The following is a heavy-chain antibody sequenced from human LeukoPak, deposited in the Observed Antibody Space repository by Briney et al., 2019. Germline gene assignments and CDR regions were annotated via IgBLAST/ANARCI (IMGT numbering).Heavy chain of an antibody. D-gene: IGHD5-12*01. Sequence: GASVKVSCKASGYTFTGYYMHWVRQAPGQGLEWMGWINPNSGGTNYAQKFQGRVTMTRDTSISTAYMELSRLRSDDTAVYYCARSGRGHDAYNWFDPWGQGTLVTVSS. J-gene: IGHJ5*02. CDR2: INPNSGGT. CDR3: ARSGRGHDAYNWFDP. V-gene: IGHV1-2*02. CDR1: GYTFTGYY.